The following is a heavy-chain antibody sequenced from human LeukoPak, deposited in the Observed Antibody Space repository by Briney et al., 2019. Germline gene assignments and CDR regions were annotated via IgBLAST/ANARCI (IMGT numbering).Heavy chain of an antibody. CDR1: GYTFTDYY. CDR2: VDPEDGET. CDR3: AISMVRGVIHPN. D-gene: IGHD3-10*01. V-gene: IGHV1-69-2*01. J-gene: IGHJ4*02. Sequence: GASVKVSCKVSGYTFTDYYMHWVQQAPGKGLEWMGLVDPEDGETIYAEKSQGRVTITADTSTDTAYMELSSLRSEDTAVYYCAISMVRGVIHPNWGQGTLVTVSS.